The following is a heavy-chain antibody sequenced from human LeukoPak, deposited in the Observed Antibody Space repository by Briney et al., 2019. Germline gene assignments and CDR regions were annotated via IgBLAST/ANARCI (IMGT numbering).Heavy chain of an antibody. CDR3: AKDLYLGSGWPLYYFDY. J-gene: IGHJ4*02. D-gene: IGHD6-19*01. CDR2: IHYTGST. Sequence: PETLSLTCTVSGGSINSYYWSWIRQPPGKGLEWIGNIHYTGSTNYNPSLKSRVTILVDTSKNQFSLKLSSVTAADTAVYYCAKDLYLGSGWPLYYFDYWGQGTLVTVSS. V-gene: IGHV4-59*01. CDR1: GGSINSYY.